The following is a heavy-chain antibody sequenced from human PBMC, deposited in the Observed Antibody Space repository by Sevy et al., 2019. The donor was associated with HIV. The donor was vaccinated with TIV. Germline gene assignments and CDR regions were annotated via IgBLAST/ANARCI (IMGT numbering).Heavy chain of an antibody. Sequence: SETLSLTCAVYGGSFSGYYWSWIRQPPGKGLEWIGEINHSGSTNYNPSLKSRVTISVDTSKNQFSLKLSSVTAADTAVYYCARGRAGDFWSGYVRDYYGMDVWGQGTTVTVSS. V-gene: IGHV4-34*01. D-gene: IGHD3-3*01. CDR3: ARGRAGDFWSGYVRDYYGMDV. CDR2: INHSGST. J-gene: IGHJ6*02. CDR1: GGSFSGYY.